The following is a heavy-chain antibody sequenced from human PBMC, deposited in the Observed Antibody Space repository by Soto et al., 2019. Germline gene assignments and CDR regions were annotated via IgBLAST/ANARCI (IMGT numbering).Heavy chain of an antibody. CDR2: MNPNSGNT. J-gene: IGHJ4*02. CDR3: ARDLNHILTGYYIPFDY. V-gene: IGHV1-8*01. Sequence: QVQLVQSGAEVKKPGASVKVSCKASGYTFTSYDINWVRQDTGQGLEWMGWMNPNSGNTGYAQKFQGRVTMTRNTSISTAYMELSSLRSEDTAVYYCARDLNHILTGYYIPFDYWGQGTLVTVSS. CDR1: GYTFTSYD. D-gene: IGHD3-9*01.